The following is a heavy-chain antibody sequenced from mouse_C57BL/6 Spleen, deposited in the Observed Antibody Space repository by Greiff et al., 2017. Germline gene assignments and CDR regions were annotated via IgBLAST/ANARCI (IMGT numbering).Heavy chain of an antibody. V-gene: IGHV5-4*01. Sequence: EVNVVESGGGLVKPGGSLKLSCAASGFTFSSYAMSWVRQTPEKRLEWVATISDGGSYTYYPDNVKGRFTISRDNAKNNLYLQMSHLKSEDTAMYYCARDTITTVVAKGIDAMDYWGQGTSVTVSS. CDR2: ISDGGSYT. CDR3: ARDTITTVVAKGIDAMDY. CDR1: GFTFSSYA. D-gene: IGHD1-1*01. J-gene: IGHJ4*01.